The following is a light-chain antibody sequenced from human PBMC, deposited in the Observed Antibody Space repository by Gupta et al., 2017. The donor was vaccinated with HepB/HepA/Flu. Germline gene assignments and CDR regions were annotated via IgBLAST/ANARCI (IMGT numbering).Light chain of an antibody. CDR2: AAS. Sequence: DIHMTLSPSSLSASVGDRVTITCLASQSSRSYLNGYQQKPGEAPKLLIYAASSWQSGGPSRFSGSGCGTDVSITNSSRQQEDVAAYYCQQNDSNPLRTFGQGTKVEIK. J-gene: IGKJ1*01. CDR3: QQNDSNPLRT. CDR1: QSSRSY. V-gene: IGKV1-39*01.